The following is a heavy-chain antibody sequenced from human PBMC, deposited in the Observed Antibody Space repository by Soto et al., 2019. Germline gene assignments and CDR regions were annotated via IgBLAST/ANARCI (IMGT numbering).Heavy chain of an antibody. D-gene: IGHD2-15*01. CDR1: GGSISSGNYY. CDR3: ATMCTPATGLYFFDC. CDR2: ISYSGST. Sequence: QVQLQESGPGLVKPSQTLSLTCTVSGGSISSGNYYWSWIRQPPGKGLEWIGFISYSGSTYYSTSLKSLVTISVDTSKSQFSLNLSFVTAADTAVYYCATMCTPATGLYFFDCWGQGSLVTVSS. J-gene: IGHJ4*02. V-gene: IGHV4-30-4*01.